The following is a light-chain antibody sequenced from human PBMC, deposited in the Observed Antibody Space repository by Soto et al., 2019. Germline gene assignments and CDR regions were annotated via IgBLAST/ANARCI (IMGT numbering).Light chain of an antibody. J-gene: IGLJ1*01. CDR3: SSYAGSNNLYV. Sequence: QSALTQPPSASGSPGQSVTISCTGTSSDVGGYNYVSWYQQHPGKAPIVLIYEVSKRPSGVPDRFSGSKSGNTASLTVSGLQAEDEDDYYCSSYAGSNNLYVFGTGTKVTVL. CDR2: EVS. V-gene: IGLV2-8*01. CDR1: SSDVGGYNY.